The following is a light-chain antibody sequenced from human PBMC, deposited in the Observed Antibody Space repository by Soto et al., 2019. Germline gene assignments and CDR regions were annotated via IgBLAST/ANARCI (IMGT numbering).Light chain of an antibody. CDR3: SSYTSSSTRV. CDR2: EVS. J-gene: IGLJ1*01. CDR1: SSDVGGYNY. Sequence: QSALTQPASVSGSPGQSVTISCTGTSSDVGGYNYVSWYQQHPGKAPKLMISEVSNRPSGVSNRFSGSKSGNTASLTISGLLDEDEADYYCSSYTSSSTRVFGTGTKVTVL. V-gene: IGLV2-14*01.